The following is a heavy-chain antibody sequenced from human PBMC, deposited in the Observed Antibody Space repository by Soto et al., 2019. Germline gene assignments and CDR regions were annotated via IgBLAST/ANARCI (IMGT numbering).Heavy chain of an antibody. CDR2: ISSSGSII. D-gene: IGHD3-22*01. V-gene: IGHV3-48*02. J-gene: IGHJ4*02. CDR1: GLAFSRYS. Sequence: GWSLRLSCAASGLAFSRYSMNWVRQAPGKGLEWIAYISSSGSIISYADSVKGRFTISRDNDKNSLHLQMNSLTEEDTAVYFCAREGLYDSSGYYPYYFDYWGLETLVTVSS. CDR3: AREGLYDSSGYYPYYFDY.